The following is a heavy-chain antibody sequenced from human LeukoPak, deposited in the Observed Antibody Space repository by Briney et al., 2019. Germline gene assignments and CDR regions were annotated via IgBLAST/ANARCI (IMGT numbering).Heavy chain of an antibody. Sequence: GGSLRLSCAASGFILSNHWMTWVRQAPGKGPEWAANMNKDGSEEYYVDSVKGRFTIFKDTAKNSLYLQMNNLRVEDTALYYCARNNDMDVWGQGTTVVVSS. CDR3: ARNNDMDV. V-gene: IGHV3-7*03. J-gene: IGHJ6*02. CDR2: MNKDGSEE. D-gene: IGHD1/OR15-1a*01. CDR1: GFILSNHW.